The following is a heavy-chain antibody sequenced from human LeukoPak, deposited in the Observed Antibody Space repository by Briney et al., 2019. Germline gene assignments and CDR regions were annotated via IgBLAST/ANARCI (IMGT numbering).Heavy chain of an antibody. Sequence: PGGSLRLSCAASGFTFSSYAMHWVRQAPDKGLEWVAVISYDGSNKYYADSVKGRFTISRDNSKNTLYLQMNSLRAEDTAVYYCARDFVAAGTTFDYWGQGTLVTVSS. CDR2: ISYDGSNK. D-gene: IGHD6-13*01. CDR3: ARDFVAAGTTFDY. V-gene: IGHV3-30*04. CDR1: GFTFSSYA. J-gene: IGHJ4*02.